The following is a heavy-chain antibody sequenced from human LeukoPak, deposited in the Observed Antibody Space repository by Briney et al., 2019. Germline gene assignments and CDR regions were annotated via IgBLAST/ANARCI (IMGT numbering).Heavy chain of an antibody. J-gene: IGHJ4*02. CDR1: GFTFSSYS. Sequence: PGGSLRLSCAASGFTFSSYSMSWVRQAPGKGLEWVSSISGNGAHPYYADSVRGRFTISRDFSRNAVYLQMSSLRVEDTAEYFCAKEFERFGELPNLFDYWGQGTLVTVSS. D-gene: IGHD3-10*01. CDR3: AKEFERFGELPNLFDY. V-gene: IGHV3-23*01. CDR2: ISGNGAHP.